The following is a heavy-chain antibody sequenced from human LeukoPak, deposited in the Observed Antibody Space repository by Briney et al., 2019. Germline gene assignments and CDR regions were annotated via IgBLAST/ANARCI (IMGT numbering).Heavy chain of an antibody. CDR2: SSTYNCNT. V-gene: IGHV1-18*01. Sequence: GASVKVSCKASGYSFTSYEITWGRQAPGQGLEWMGWSSTYNCNTNYAPKLQGRVTMTTDTSTRTGYMELRKLRSDDTAVYYCARTRDGYNLWGQGTLVTVSS. CDR3: ARTRDGYNL. CDR1: GYSFTSYE. J-gene: IGHJ4*02. D-gene: IGHD5-24*01.